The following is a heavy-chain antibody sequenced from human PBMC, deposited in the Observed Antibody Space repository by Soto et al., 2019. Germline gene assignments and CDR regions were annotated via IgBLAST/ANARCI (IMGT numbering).Heavy chain of an antibody. V-gene: IGHV1-3*05. D-gene: IGHD6-13*01. CDR1: GYTFTSYA. CDR2: INAGNGNT. J-gene: IGHJ6*02. Sequence: QVQLVQSGAEEKKPGASVKVSCKASGYTFTSYAMHWVRQAPGQRLEWMGWINAGNGNTKYSQKFQGRVTITRDTSASTAYMELSSLRSEDTAVYYCARDPRVAHRIAANYYYYGMDVWGQGTTVTVSS. CDR3: ARDPRVAHRIAANYYYYGMDV.